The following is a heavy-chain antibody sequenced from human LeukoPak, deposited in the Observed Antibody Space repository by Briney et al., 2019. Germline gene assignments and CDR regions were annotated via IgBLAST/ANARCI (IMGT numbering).Heavy chain of an antibody. CDR2: ISGSGGST. J-gene: IGHJ4*02. CDR3: AKDRGYCSSTSCPHHYFDY. V-gene: IGHV3-23*01. Sequence: GGSLRLSCAASGFTFSSYAMSWVRQAPGKGLEWVSAISGSGGSTYYADSVKGRFTIPRDNSKNTLYLQMNSLRAEDTAVYYCAKDRGYCSSTSCPHHYFDYWGQGTLVTVSS. D-gene: IGHD2-2*01. CDR1: GFTFSSYA.